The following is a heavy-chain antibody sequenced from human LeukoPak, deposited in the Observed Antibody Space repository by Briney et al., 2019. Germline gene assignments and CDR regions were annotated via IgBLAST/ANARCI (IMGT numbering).Heavy chain of an antibody. J-gene: IGHJ4*02. CDR2: IIPIFGTA. CDR1: GGTFSSYA. D-gene: IGHD5-18*01. V-gene: IGHV1-69*01. Sequence: SVKVSCKASGGTFSSYAISWVRQAPGQGPEWMGGIIPIFGTANYAQKFQGRVTITADESTSTAYMELSSLRSEDTAVYYCARDGLYSYGYSYWGQGTLVTVSS. CDR3: ARDGLYSYGYSY.